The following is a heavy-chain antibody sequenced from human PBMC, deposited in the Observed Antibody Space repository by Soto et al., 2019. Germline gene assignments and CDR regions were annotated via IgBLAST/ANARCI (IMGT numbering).Heavy chain of an antibody. D-gene: IGHD1-26*01. CDR3: ASGSYRSEYHFDY. J-gene: IGHJ4*02. V-gene: IGHV4-59*01. CDR1: GGSISSYY. CDR2: IYHSGST. Sequence: QVQLQESCPGLVKPSETLSLTCTVSGGSISSYYWSWIRQPPGKGLEWIGYIYHSGSTNYNPSLKSRVTISVDTSKNQFSLKLSSVTAADTAVYYCASGSYRSEYHFDYWGQGTLVTVSS.